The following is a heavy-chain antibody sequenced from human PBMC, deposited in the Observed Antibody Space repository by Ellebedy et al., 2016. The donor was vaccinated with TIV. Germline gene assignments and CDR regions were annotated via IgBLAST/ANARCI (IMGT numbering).Heavy chain of an antibody. CDR1: GFTFSSYG. CDR2: ISYDGSEK. V-gene: IGHV3-30*03. Sequence: GGSLRLSCATSGFTFSSYGMHWVRQTPGKGLEWVAYISYDGSEKSHADSVKGRFTIPRDKSKNTLYLQMNSLRREDTAVYFCARTYGDYYLDYWGQGTLVTVSS. CDR3: ARTYGDYYLDY. D-gene: IGHD4-17*01. J-gene: IGHJ4*02.